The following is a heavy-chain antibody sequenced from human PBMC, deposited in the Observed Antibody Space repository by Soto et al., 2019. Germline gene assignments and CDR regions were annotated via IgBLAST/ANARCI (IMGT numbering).Heavy chain of an antibody. CDR2: ISGSGSST. J-gene: IGHJ4*02. CDR3: AKTESFNGYYNAFDC. D-gene: IGHD3-9*01. Sequence: GGSLRLSCASSGFSFSGYAVTWVRQAPGKGLEWVSAISGSGSSTYYADSVKGRFTISRDNSKNTLYLQMNSLRAGDTAVYYCAKTESFNGYYNAFDCRGQGTRVTVSS. V-gene: IGHV3-23*01. CDR1: GFSFSGYA.